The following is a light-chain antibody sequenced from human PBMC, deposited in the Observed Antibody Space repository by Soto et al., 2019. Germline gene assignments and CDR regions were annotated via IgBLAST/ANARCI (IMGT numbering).Light chain of an antibody. CDR3: QQYYSYPRVT. V-gene: IGKV1-8*01. CDR1: QGISSY. Sequence: QSPSSFSASTGDRVTITCRASQGISSYLAWYQQKPGKAPKLLIYAASTLQSGVPSRFSGSGSGTDFTLTISCLQSEDFATYYCQQYYSYPRVTFGQGTRLEIK. J-gene: IGKJ5*01. CDR2: AAS.